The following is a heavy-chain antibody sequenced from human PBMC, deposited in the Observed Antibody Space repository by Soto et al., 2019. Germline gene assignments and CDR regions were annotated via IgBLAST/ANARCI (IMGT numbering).Heavy chain of an antibody. J-gene: IGHJ5*02. CDR3: ARALSSYDFWTGYFSRWFDP. Sequence: SETLSLTCAVYGGSLSGYYWSWIRQPPGKVLEWIGELNHSGSTNYNPSLKSRVTISVDTSKNQFSLKLSSVTAADTAVYYCARALSSYDFWTGYFSRWFDPWGQGTLVTFSS. D-gene: IGHD3-3*01. V-gene: IGHV4-34*01. CDR1: GGSLSGYY. CDR2: LNHSGST.